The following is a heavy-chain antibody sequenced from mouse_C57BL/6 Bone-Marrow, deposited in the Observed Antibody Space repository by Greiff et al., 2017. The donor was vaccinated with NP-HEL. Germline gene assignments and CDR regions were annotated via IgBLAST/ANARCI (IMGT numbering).Heavy chain of an antibody. CDR1: GFTFSDYG. J-gene: IGHJ3*01. Sequence: DVMLVESGGGLVKPGGSLKLSCAASGFTFSDYGMHWVRQAPEKGLEWVAYISSGSSTIYYADTVKGRFTISRDNAKNTLFLQMTSLRSEDTAMYYCATYGNYAWFAYWGQGTLVTVSA. D-gene: IGHD2-1*01. CDR3: ATYGNYAWFAY. V-gene: IGHV5-17*01. CDR2: ISSGSSTI.